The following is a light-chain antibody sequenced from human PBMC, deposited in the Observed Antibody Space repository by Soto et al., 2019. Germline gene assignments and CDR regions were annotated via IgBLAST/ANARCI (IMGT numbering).Light chain of an antibody. CDR1: QSVSSK. CDR2: GAS. V-gene: IGKV3-20*01. J-gene: IGKJ5*01. Sequence: IVMTQSPATLSVSPGARATLSCRASQSVSSKLAWYQQKPGQTPRLVIFGASGRATGIPDRFSGSGSGTDFTLTITKLEPEDFAVYYCQQYSRSPITFGQGTRLEIK. CDR3: QQYSRSPIT.